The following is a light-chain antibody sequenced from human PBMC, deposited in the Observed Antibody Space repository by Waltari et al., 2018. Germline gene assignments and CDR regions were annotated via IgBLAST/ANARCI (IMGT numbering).Light chain of an antibody. J-gene: IGLJ3*02. V-gene: IGLV2-23*02. CDR2: EVS. Sequence: QSALTQPASVSGSPGQSITISCTGTSSDVGSYNLVSWYQQHPGKAPKLTIYEVSKRPSGVSNRFSGSKSGNTASLTISGLQAEDEADYYCCSYAGSSTWVLGGGTKLTVL. CDR3: CSYAGSSTWV. CDR1: SSDVGSYNL.